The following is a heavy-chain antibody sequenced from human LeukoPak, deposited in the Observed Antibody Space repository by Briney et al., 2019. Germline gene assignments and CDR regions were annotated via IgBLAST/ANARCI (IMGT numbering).Heavy chain of an antibody. CDR3: ARGPPALKTYYFDS. V-gene: IGHV4-34*01. CDR1: GGSFSGYY. Sequence: SETLSLTCAVYGGSFSGYYWSWIRQPPGKGLEWIGEINHSGSTNYNPSLKSRVTISVDTSKNQFSLKLSSVTAADTAVYYCARGPPALKTYYFDSWGQGTLVTVSS. CDR2: INHSGST. J-gene: IGHJ4*02.